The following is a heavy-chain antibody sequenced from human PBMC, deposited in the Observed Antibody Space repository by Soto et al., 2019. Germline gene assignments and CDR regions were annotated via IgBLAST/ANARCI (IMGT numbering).Heavy chain of an antibody. J-gene: IGHJ5*02. V-gene: IGHV3-15*01. CDR3: TTDRSGFPPWFDP. CDR2: IKSKTDGGTT. Sequence: PGGSLRLSCAASGFTFSNAWMSWVRQAPGKGLEWVGRIKSKTDGGTTDYAAPVKGRFTISRDDSKNTLYLQMNSLKTEDTAVYYCTTDRSGFPPWFDPWGQGTLVTVSS. CDR1: GFTFSNAW. D-gene: IGHD3-22*01.